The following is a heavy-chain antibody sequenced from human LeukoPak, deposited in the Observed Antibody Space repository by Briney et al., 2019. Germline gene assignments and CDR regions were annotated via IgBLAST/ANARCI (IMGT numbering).Heavy chain of an antibody. CDR3: ARHWQSPVVNPFDI. CDR1: GYSISSGYY. V-gene: IGHV4-38-2*01. D-gene: IGHD4-23*01. CDR2: IYHSGST. J-gene: IGHJ3*02. Sequence: PSETLSLTCAVSGYSISSGYYWGWIRQPPGKGLEWVGSIYHSGSTYYNPSLKSRVTISVDTSKNQFSLKLSSVTAADTAVYYCARHWQSPVVNPFDIWGQGTRVTVS.